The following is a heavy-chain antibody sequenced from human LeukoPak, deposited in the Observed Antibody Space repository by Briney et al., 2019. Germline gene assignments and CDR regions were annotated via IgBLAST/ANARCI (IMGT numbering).Heavy chain of an antibody. V-gene: IGHV5-51*01. CDR2: IYPGDSDT. CDR1: GYSFTSYW. Sequence: GESLKISCKRSGYSFTSYWIGWVRQMPGKGLEWMGIIYPGDSDTRYSPSYQGQVTISADKSISTAYLQWSSLKASDTAMYYCAIASVVVLAATPLGFDYWGQGTLVTLSS. CDR3: AIASVVVLAATPLGFDY. J-gene: IGHJ4*02. D-gene: IGHD2-15*01.